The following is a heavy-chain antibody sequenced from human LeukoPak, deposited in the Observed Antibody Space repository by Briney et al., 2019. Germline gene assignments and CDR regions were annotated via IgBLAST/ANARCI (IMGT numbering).Heavy chain of an antibody. CDR2: IYYSGST. D-gene: IGHD4-17*01. V-gene: IGHV4-61*01. CDR1: GVSVSSGSYY. CDR3: ARDGADYGDPFDY. Sequence: SETLSLTCTVSGVSVSSGSYYWSWIRQPPGKGLEWIGYIYYSGSTNYNPSLKSRVTISVDTSKNQFSLKLSSVTAADTAVYYCARDGADYGDPFDYWGQGTLVTVSS. J-gene: IGHJ4*02.